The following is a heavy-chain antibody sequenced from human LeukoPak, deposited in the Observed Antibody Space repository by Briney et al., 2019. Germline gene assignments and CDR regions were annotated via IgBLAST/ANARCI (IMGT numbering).Heavy chain of an antibody. Sequence: ASVKVSCKASGGTFSSYAISWVRQAPGQGLEWMGWINPNSGGTNYAQKFQGRVTMTRDTSISTAYMELSRLRSDDTAVYYCARGRYCSSTSCYHDWFDPWGQGTLVTVSS. V-gene: IGHV1-2*02. D-gene: IGHD2-2*01. J-gene: IGHJ5*02. CDR1: GGTFSSYA. CDR3: ARGRYCSSTSCYHDWFDP. CDR2: INPNSGGT.